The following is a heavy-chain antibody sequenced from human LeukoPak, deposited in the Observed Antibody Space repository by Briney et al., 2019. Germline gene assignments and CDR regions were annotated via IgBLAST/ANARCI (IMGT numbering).Heavy chain of an antibody. V-gene: IGHV4-61*02. CDR3: ARDREGSREATLDY. Sequence: PSETLSLTCTVSGGSISSGSYYWSWIRQPAGKGLEWIGRIYTSGSTNYNPSLKSRVTISVDTSKNQFSLKLSSVTAADTAVYYCARDREGSREATLDYWGQGTLVTVSS. D-gene: IGHD1-26*01. CDR1: GGSISSGSYY. CDR2: IYTSGST. J-gene: IGHJ4*02.